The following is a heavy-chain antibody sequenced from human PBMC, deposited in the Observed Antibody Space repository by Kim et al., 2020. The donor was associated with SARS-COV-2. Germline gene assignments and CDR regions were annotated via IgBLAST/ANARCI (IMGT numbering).Heavy chain of an antibody. CDR1: GYTFTSYA. CDR2: INTNTGNP. Sequence: ASVKVSCKASGYTFTSYAMNWVRQAPGQGLEWMGWINTNTGNPTYAQGFTGRFVFSLDTSVSTAYLQISSLKAEDTAVYYCARGYCSSTSCYGLHYYYYGMDVWGQGTTVTVSS. CDR3: ARGYCSSTSCYGLHYYYYGMDV. J-gene: IGHJ6*02. V-gene: IGHV7-4-1*02. D-gene: IGHD2-2*01.